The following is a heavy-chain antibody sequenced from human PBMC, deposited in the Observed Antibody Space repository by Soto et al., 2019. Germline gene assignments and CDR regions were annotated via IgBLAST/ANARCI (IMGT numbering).Heavy chain of an antibody. J-gene: IGHJ4*02. Sequence: QVQLQESGPGLVKPSETLSLTCTVSGGSISSYYWSWIRQPPGKGLEWIGCIYYSGSSNYNPSLKSRVTLSVDTSKNPFSLKLSSVTAADTAVYYCARWLRPYYFDYWGQGTLVTVSS. D-gene: IGHD5-12*01. CDR2: IYYSGSS. V-gene: IGHV4-59*01. CDR3: ARWLRPYYFDY. CDR1: GGSISSYY.